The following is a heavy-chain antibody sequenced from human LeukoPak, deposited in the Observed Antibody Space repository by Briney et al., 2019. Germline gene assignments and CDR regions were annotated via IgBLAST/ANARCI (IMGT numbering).Heavy chain of an antibody. V-gene: IGHV3-33*01. D-gene: IGHD3-10*01. Sequence: PGMSLRLSCAASGFTFSGYGMHWVRQTPGKGLEWVAVIYYDGNNKYYADSVKGRFTISRDNPKNTLYLQMNSLRAEDTAVYYCARWGSGTYNAYDHYGMDVWGQGTTVTVSS. CDR1: GFTFSGYG. CDR2: IYYDGNNK. J-gene: IGHJ6*02. CDR3: ARWGSGTYNAYDHYGMDV.